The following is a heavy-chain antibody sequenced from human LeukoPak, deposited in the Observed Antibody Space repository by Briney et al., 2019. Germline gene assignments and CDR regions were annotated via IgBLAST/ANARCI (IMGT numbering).Heavy chain of an antibody. Sequence: PSETLSLTCAVYGGSFSGYHWSWIRQPPGKGLEWIGEINHSGSTKYNPSLKSRVTISVDSSKNQFSLKLNSVTAADTAVYYCARPNCSGGSCYSHFDYWGQGTLVTVSS. D-gene: IGHD2-15*01. CDR1: GGSFSGYH. CDR3: ARPNCSGGSCYSHFDY. V-gene: IGHV4-34*01. J-gene: IGHJ4*02. CDR2: INHSGST.